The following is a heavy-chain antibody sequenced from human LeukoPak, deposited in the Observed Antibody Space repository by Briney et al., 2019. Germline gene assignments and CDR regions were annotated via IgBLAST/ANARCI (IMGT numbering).Heavy chain of an antibody. D-gene: IGHD2-21*02. CDR3: AKGERAYCGGDCYYDY. J-gene: IGHJ4*02. CDR2: ISGSGGST. Sequence: LPGGSLRLSCAASGFTFSSYAMSWVRQAPGKGLEWVSAISGSGGSTYYADSVKGRFTISRDNSKNTLYLQMNRLRAEDTAVYYCAKGERAYCGGDCYYDYWGQGTLVTVSS. CDR1: GFTFSSYA. V-gene: IGHV3-23*01.